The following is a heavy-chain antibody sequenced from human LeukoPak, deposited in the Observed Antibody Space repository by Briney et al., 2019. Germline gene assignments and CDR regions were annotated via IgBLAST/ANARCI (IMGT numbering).Heavy chain of an antibody. J-gene: IGHJ4*02. CDR3: AKVIQITMVRGVTTFDY. CDR2: INWNGGST. D-gene: IGHD3-10*01. V-gene: IGHV3-20*04. CDR1: GFTFDDYG. Sequence: GGSLRLSCAASGFTFDDYGMSWVRQAPGKGLEWVSGINWNGGSTGYADSVKGRFTISRDNAKNSLYLQMNSLRAEDTAVYYCAKVIQITMVRGVTTFDYWGQGTLVTVSS.